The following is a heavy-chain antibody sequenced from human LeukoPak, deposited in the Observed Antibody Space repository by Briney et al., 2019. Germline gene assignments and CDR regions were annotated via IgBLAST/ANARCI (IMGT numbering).Heavy chain of an antibody. CDR2: IYYSGST. D-gene: IGHD6-6*01. CDR3: ARRGIAARSSYWYFDL. J-gene: IGHJ2*01. CDR1: GGSISSYY. Sequence: SETLSLTCTVSGGSISSYYWSWIRQPPGKGLEWIGYIYYSGSTNYNPSLKSRVTISVDTSKNQFSLKLSSVTAADTAVYYCARRGIAARSSYWYFDLWGRDTMVTVSS. V-gene: IGHV4-59*01.